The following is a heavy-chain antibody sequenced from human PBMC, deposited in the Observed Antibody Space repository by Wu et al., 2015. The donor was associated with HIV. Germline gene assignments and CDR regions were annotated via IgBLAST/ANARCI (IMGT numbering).Heavy chain of an antibody. D-gene: IGHD3-16*02. CDR1: GYTLTKLY. CDR2: FDPEKGET. CDR3: TTVRWELSEGNYYYAMDV. V-gene: IGHV1-24*01. J-gene: IGHJ6*02. Sequence: QDQLIQSGAEVKKPGASVKVSCKVSGYTLTKLYIHWVRQAPGKGLEWMEGFDPEKGETIYAQKFQGRVTMTEDTSTDTAYMDLSSLTSEDTAVYFCTTVRWELSEGNYYYAMDVWGQGTTVTVSS.